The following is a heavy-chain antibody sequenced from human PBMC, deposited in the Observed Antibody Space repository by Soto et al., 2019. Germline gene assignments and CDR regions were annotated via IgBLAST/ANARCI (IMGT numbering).Heavy chain of an antibody. D-gene: IGHD5-18*01. CDR3: ARGYGSSPNMELRFGMDA. CDR1: GYILTGYS. V-gene: IGHV1-2*02. CDR2: IDPNSGDT. J-gene: IGHJ6*01. Sequence: QVYLVQSGAEVRRPGASVKVSCTAFGYILTGYSLHWVRQAPGQGLEWMVWIDPNSGDTNSAERFHGRVDRTRETSISAAYLELSSLRSDDTAVYYCARGYGSSPNMELRFGMDAWGQGTTISVSS.